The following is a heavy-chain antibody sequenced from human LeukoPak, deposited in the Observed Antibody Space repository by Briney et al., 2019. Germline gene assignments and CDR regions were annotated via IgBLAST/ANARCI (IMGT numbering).Heavy chain of an antibody. Sequence: PVASLGLSCAASGFTFSSYSMNWVRQAPGRGLKWVSAISGSAASTYYADSVKGRFTISRDNSKNTLYLHLNGLRSEDTARYYCTKTKFGDYSLHAFDVWGQGTMVTVSS. D-gene: IGHD4-17*01. CDR1: GFTFSSYS. V-gene: IGHV3-23*01. J-gene: IGHJ3*01. CDR3: TKTKFGDYSLHAFDV. CDR2: ISGSAAST.